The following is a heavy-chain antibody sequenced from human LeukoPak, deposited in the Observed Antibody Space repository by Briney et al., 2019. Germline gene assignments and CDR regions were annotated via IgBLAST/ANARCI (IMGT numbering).Heavy chain of an antibody. CDR2: INHSGST. CDR3: ARFRAWNFDY. CDR1: GGSFSGYY. V-gene: IGHV4-34*01. J-gene: IGHJ4*02. D-gene: IGHD5-12*01. Sequence: PSETLSLTCAVYGGSFSGYYWSWVRQPPGKGLGWIGEINHSGSTNYNPSFKSRVTISVDTSKNQCSLKLSSVTAADTAVYYCARFRAWNFDYWGQGTLVTVSS.